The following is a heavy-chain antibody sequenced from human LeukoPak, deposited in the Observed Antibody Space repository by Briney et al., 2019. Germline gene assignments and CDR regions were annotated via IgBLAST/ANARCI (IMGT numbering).Heavy chain of an antibody. J-gene: IGHJ6*03. D-gene: IGHD5-12*01. V-gene: IGHV4-59*01. CDR1: GGSISSYY. CDR2: IYYSGST. Sequence: SETLSLTCTVSGGSISSYYWSWIRQPPGKGLEWIGYIYYSGSTNYNPSLKSRVTISVDTSRNQFSLKLSSVTAADTAVYYCARGGIAYYYMDVWGKGTTVTISS. CDR3: ARGGIAYYYMDV.